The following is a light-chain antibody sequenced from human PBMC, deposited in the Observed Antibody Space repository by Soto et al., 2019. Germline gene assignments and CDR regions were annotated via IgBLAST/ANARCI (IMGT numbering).Light chain of an antibody. CDR2: DAS. Sequence: EIVMTQSPATLSVSPGERATLSCRASQSVSSYLAWYQQKPGQAPRLLIYDASNRATGIPARFSGSGSGTDFTLTISSLEPEDFAVYYCQQRSNWPPFFGGGTKVDIK. CDR3: QQRSNWPPF. CDR1: QSVSSY. V-gene: IGKV3-11*01. J-gene: IGKJ4*01.